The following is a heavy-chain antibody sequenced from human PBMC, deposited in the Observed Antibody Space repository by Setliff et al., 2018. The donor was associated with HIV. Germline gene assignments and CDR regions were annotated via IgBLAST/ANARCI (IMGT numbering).Heavy chain of an antibody. Sequence: GLEWIGYIFYTGNTNYNPSLKSRVTISVDTSKNQFFLKLSSVTAADTAVYYCVRGYCSSTTCYDDYYYMDVWGKGSTVTVSS. J-gene: IGHJ6*03. V-gene: IGHV4-59*01. CDR2: IFYTGNT. CDR3: VRGYCSSTTCYDDYYYMDV. D-gene: IGHD2-2*01.